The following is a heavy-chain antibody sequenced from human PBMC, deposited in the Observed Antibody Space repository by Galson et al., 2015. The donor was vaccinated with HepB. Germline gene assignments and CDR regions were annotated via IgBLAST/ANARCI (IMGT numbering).Heavy chain of an antibody. CDR1: GGTFSSYA. CDR3: ASAAAAGPQTYYFDY. V-gene: IGHV1-69*13. Sequence: SVKVSCKASGGTFSSYAISWVRQAPGQGLEWMGGIIPIFGTANYAQKFQGRVTITADESTSTAYMELSSLRSEDTAVYYCASAAAAGPQTYYFDYWGQGTLVTVSS. J-gene: IGHJ4*02. CDR2: IIPIFGTA. D-gene: IGHD6-13*01.